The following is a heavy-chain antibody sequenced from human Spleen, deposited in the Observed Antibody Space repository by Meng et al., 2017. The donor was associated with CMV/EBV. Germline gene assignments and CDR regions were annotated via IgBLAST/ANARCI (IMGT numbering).Heavy chain of an antibody. J-gene: IGHJ6*02. Sequence: GESLKISCAASGFTFSSYAMSWVRQAPGKGLEWVSAISGSGGSTYYADSVKGRFTISRDNSKNTLYLQMNSLRAEDTAVYYCARDGLVRGHRNGMDVWGQGTTVTVSS. CDR3: ARDGLVRGHRNGMDV. CDR1: GFTFSSYA. D-gene: IGHD3-10*01. CDR2: ISGSGGST. V-gene: IGHV3-23*01.